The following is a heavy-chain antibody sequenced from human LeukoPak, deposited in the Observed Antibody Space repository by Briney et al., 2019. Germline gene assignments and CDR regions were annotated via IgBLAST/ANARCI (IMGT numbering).Heavy chain of an antibody. CDR1: GYSISSGYY. J-gene: IGHJ4*02. CDR2: IYHSGST. V-gene: IGHV4-38-2*02. D-gene: IGHD4-11*01. Sequence: SETLSLTCTVSGYSISSGYYWGWIRQPPGKGLEWIGSIYHSGSTYYNPSLKSRVTISVDTSKNQFSLKLSSVTAADTAVYYCARTTYSNYVPYYFDYWGQGILVTVSS. CDR3: ARTTYSNYVPYYFDY.